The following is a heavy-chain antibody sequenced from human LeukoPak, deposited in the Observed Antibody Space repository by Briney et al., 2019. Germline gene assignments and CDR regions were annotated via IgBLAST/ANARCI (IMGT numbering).Heavy chain of an antibody. J-gene: IGHJ6*02. CDR3: ARYSGYDPWSYYGMDV. D-gene: IGHD5-12*01. Sequence: PGGSLRLSCAASGFTFSSYWMSWVRQAPGKGLEWVANIKQDGSEKYYVDSVKGRFTISRDNAKNSLYLQMNSLRAEDTAVYYCARYSGYDPWSYYGMDVWGQGTTVTVS. CDR1: GFTFSSYW. CDR2: IKQDGSEK. V-gene: IGHV3-7*04.